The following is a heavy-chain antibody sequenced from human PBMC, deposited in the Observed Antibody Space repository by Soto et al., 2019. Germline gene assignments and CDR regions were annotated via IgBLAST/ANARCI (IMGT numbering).Heavy chain of an antibody. CDR2: INSDGSST. D-gene: IGHD6-19*01. CDR1: GFTFSSYW. Sequence: QPGGSLRLSCAASGFTFSSYWMHWVRQAPGKGLVWVSRINSDGSSTSYADSVKGRFTISRDNAKNTVYLQMNSLRAEDTAVYYYASPYMYSSGLYFYGLDVWGQGTTVTVSS. CDR3: ASPYMYSSGLYFYGLDV. J-gene: IGHJ6*02. V-gene: IGHV3-74*01.